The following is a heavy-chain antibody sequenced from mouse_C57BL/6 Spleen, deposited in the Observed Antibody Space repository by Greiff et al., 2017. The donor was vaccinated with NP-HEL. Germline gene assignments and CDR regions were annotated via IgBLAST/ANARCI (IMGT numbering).Heavy chain of an antibody. CDR1: GYTFTSYW. CDR3: ARGGYSGNYGWFAY. Sequence: VQLQQSGTELVKPGASVKLSCKASGYTFTSYWMHWVKQRPGQGLEWIGNINPSNGGTNYNEKFKSKATLTVDKSPSTAYMQLSSLTSEDAAVYYCARGGYSGNYGWFAYWGQGTLVTVSA. CDR2: INPSNGGT. J-gene: IGHJ3*01. V-gene: IGHV1-53*01. D-gene: IGHD2-1*01.